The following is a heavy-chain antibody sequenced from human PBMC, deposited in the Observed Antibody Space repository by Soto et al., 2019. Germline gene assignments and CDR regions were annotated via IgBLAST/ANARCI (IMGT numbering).Heavy chain of an antibody. CDR2: IYYSGST. J-gene: IGHJ4*02. V-gene: IGHV4-31*03. Sequence: SETLSLTCTVSGGSISSGNYYWSWIRQHPGKGLEWIGYIYYSGSTYYNPSLKSRVTISVDTSKNQFSLKLSSVTAADTAVYYCASTYYNASSGPFDSWGQGTLVTAPQ. CDR3: ASTYYNASSGPFDS. CDR1: GGSISSGNYY. D-gene: IGHD3-22*01.